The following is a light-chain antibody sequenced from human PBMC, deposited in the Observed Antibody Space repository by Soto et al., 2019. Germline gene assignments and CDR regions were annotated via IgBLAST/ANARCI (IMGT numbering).Light chain of an antibody. CDR3: QQSYSTPQCT. V-gene: IGKV1-39*01. CDR2: AAS. CDR1: QSISSY. Sequence: DIQMTQSPSSLSASVGDRVTITCRASQSISSYLNWYQQKPGKAPKLLIYAASSLQSGVPSRFSGIGSGTDFTLTISSLQPEDFATYYCQQSYSTPQCTFGQGTKLEIK. J-gene: IGKJ2*02.